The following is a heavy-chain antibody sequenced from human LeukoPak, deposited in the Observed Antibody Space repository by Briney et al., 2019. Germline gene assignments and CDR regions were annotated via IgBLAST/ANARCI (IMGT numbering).Heavy chain of an antibody. D-gene: IGHD3-22*01. CDR1: GYTFTSYG. J-gene: IGHJ4*02. CDR3: ARDQEAYYYDGSGSTRGYYFDY. V-gene: IGHV1-18*01. CDR2: ISAYNGNT. Sequence: ASVKVSCKASGYTFTSYGISWVRQAPGQGIEWMGWISAYNGNTNYAQKLQGRVTMTTDTSTSTAYMELRSLRSDDTAVYYCARDQEAYYYDGSGSTRGYYFDYWGQGTLVTVSS.